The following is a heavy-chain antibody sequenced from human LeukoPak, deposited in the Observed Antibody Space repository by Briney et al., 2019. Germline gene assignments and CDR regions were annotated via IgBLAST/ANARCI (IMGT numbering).Heavy chain of an antibody. CDR1: GYSFSNYW. CDR3: ARRSSPAEFFDY. J-gene: IGHJ4*02. D-gene: IGHD6-6*01. CDR2: IYPDDSNT. Sequence: GESLKISCKVSGYSFSNYWIGWVRQMPGKGLEWMGIIYPDDSNTRYNPSFRGQVTISADKSITTAYLQWSSLKASDTAIYYCARRSSPAEFFDYWGQGALVTVSS. V-gene: IGHV5-51*01.